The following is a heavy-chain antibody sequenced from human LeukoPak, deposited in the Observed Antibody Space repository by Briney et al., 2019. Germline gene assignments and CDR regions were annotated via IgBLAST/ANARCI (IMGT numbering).Heavy chain of an antibody. J-gene: IGHJ4*02. CDR1: GYTFTRYY. D-gene: IGHD3-22*01. CDR3: ARGPGPADDGGGYCFDY. Sequence: GASVKVSCKASGYTFTRYYLYWVRQAPGQELEWMGVITPSGGSTTSAQKLQGRVTMTRDTSTSTVYMELRSLRSEDTAVYYCARGPGPADDGGGYCFDYWGQGTLVAVPS. CDR2: ITPSGGST. V-gene: IGHV1-46*01.